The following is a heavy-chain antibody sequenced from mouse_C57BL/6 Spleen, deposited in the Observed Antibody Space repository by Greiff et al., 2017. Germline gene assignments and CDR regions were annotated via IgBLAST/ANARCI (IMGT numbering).Heavy chain of an antibody. V-gene: IGHV1-62-2*01. CDR2: IYPGSGSI. J-gene: IGHJ2*01. D-gene: IGHD4-1*01. CDR1: GYTFTEYT. Sequence: VQLQQSGAELVKPGASVKLSCKASGYTFTEYTIHWVKQRSGQGLEWIGWIYPGSGSIKYNEKFKDKATVTADKSSSTVYMELSRLTSEDSAVYFCARHGGISVYFDYWGQGTTLTVSS. CDR3: ARHGGISVYFDY.